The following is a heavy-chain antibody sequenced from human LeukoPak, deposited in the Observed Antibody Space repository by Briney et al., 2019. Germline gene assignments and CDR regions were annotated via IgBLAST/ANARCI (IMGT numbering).Heavy chain of an antibody. CDR2: INPNSGGT. J-gene: IGHJ6*02. Sequence: ASVKVSCKASGGTFSSYAISWVRQAPGQGLEWMGWINPNSGGTNYAQKFQGWVTMTRDTSISTAYMELSRLRSDDTAVYYCARGFGVVIEGYYYYYGMDVWGQGTTVTVSS. CDR1: GGTFSSYA. V-gene: IGHV1-2*04. D-gene: IGHD3-3*01. CDR3: ARGFGVVIEGYYYYYGMDV.